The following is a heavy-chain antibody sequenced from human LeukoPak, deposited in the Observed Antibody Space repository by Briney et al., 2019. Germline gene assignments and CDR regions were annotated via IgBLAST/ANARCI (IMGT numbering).Heavy chain of an antibody. J-gene: IGHJ5*02. V-gene: IGHV4-39*02. D-gene: IGHD6-13*01. CDR2: IYYSGST. CDR3: AREGIAAAGTPWFDP. Sequence: SETLPLTCTVSGGSISSSSYYWGWIRQPPGKGLEWIGSIYYSGSTYYNPSLKSRVTISVDTSKNQFSLKLSSVTAADTAVYYCAREGIAAAGTPWFDPWGQGTLVTVSS. CDR1: GGSISSSSYY.